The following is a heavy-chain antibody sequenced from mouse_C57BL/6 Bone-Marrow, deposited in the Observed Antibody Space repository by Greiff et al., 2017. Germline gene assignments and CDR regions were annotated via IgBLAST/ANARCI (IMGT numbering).Heavy chain of an antibody. CDR1: GYTFTSYW. D-gene: IGHD2-5*01. CDR3: ARGLYRSYDLAMDY. CDR2: IYPSDSET. Sequence: VQLQQPGAELVRPGSSVKLSCKASGYTFTSYWLDWVKQRPGQGLEWIGNIYPSDSETHYNQKFKDKATLTVDKSSSTAYMQLSSLTSEDSAVYYCARGLYRSYDLAMDYWGQGTSVTVSS. V-gene: IGHV1-61*01. J-gene: IGHJ4*01.